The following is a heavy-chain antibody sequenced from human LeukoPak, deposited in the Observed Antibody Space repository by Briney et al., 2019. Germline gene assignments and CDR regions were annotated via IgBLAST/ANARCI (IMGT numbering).Heavy chain of an antibody. CDR1: GLTFSSHA. CDR2: ITGSGGST. Sequence: GGSLRLSCVASGLTFSSHAMTWVRQTPGKGLEWVSGITGSGGSTYHAESVKGRFTISRDNSKNTLYLQMNNLRAEDTAVYYCASRPPSETYFAVFDYWGQGTLVTVSS. V-gene: IGHV3-23*01. CDR3: ASRPPSETYFAVFDY. J-gene: IGHJ4*02. D-gene: IGHD1-26*01.